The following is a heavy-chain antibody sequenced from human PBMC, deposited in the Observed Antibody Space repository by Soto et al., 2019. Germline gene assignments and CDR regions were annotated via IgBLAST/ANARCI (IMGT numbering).Heavy chain of an antibody. CDR3: ARKSSSDSTGYDYFDY. Sequence: GGSLRLSCATSGFSFSSSDMTGVRQAPGKGLEYVSSINYSGRYMFYAGSLRGRFTVSRDNAKNSLYLQMNSLRAEDTAVYYCARKSSSDSTGYDYFDYWGQGTLVTVSS. J-gene: IGHJ4*02. CDR1: GFSFSSSD. CDR2: INYSGRYM. D-gene: IGHD3-22*01. V-gene: IGHV3-21*06.